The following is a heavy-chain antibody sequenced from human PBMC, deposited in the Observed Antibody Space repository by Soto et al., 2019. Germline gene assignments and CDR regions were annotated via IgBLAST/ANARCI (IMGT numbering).Heavy chain of an antibody. CDR1: GFTFSSYW. V-gene: IGHV3-74*01. CDR3: ARQEGAAFYYDGMDV. Sequence: EVQLVESGGGLVQPGGSLRLSCAASGFTFSSYWMHWVRQAPGKGLVWVSRINSDGSITSYADSVKGRITISRDNAKNTLYLHMNSLRAEDTAVYYCARQEGAAFYYDGMDVWGQGTTVTVSS. J-gene: IGHJ6*02. CDR2: INSDGSIT.